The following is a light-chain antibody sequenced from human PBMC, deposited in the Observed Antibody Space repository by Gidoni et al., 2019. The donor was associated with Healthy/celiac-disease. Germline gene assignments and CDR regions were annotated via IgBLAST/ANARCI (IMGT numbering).Light chain of an antibody. Sequence: EIVLTQSPGTLSLSPGERATLSCRASQSVSSSYLAWYQHKPVQAPRLLIYGASSRATGIPDRFSGSGSRTDFTLTISRLEPEDFAVYYCQQYGSSPVTFGGGTKVEIK. CDR1: QSVSSSY. CDR2: GAS. V-gene: IGKV3-20*01. J-gene: IGKJ4*01. CDR3: QQYGSSPVT.